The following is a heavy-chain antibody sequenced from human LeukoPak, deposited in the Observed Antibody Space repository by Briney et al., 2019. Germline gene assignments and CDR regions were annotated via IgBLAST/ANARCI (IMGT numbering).Heavy chain of an antibody. CDR1: GFTFSNYA. J-gene: IGHJ4*02. V-gene: IGHV3-23*01. D-gene: IGHD2-2*01. Sequence: GGSLRLSCAASGFTFSNYAMSWVRQAPGKGLEWVSDLSGGDSTNYADSVKGRFTISRDNSKNTLYLQMNSLRAEDTAVYYCAKGIVVSFYFDYWGQGTLVTVSS. CDR2: LSGGDST. CDR3: AKGIVVSFYFDY.